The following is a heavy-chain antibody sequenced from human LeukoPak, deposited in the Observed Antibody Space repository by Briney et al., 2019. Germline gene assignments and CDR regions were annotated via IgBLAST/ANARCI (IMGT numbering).Heavy chain of an antibody. Sequence: GASVKVSCKASGYTFTSYDINWVRQATGQGLEWMGWMNPNSGNTGYAQKFQGRVTMTRNTSISTAYMELSSLRSEDTAVYYCARGQRGYCSSTSCRGYYGMDVWGQGTTVTVSS. CDR3: ARGQRGYCSSTSCRGYYGMDV. J-gene: IGHJ6*02. D-gene: IGHD2-2*01. CDR2: MNPNSGNT. V-gene: IGHV1-8*01. CDR1: GYTFTSYD.